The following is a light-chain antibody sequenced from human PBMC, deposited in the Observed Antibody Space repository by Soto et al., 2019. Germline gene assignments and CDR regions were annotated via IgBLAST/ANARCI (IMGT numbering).Light chain of an antibody. CDR1: QSGSGSY. Sequence: EIVLTQSPGTLSLSPGERATLSCRASQSGSGSYIAWYQQKPGQPPRLLISGASYRATGIPDRFSGSESGTDFTLTISRLEPEDFAVYYCQQRSNWPPITFGQGTRLEIK. J-gene: IGKJ5*01. CDR3: QQRSNWPPIT. CDR2: GAS. V-gene: IGKV3D-20*02.